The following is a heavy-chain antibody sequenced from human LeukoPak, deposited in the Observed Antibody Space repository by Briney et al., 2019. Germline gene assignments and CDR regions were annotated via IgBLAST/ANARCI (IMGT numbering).Heavy chain of an antibody. CDR2: IYSGGST. CDR1: GFTVSSNY. CDR3: ARVIGELWLEG. Sequence: GGSLRLSCAASGFTVSSNYMSLVRQAPGKGLEWVSVIYSGGSTYYADSVKGRFTISRDHSKNTLYLQMNSLRAEDTAVYYCARVIGELWLEGWGQGTLVTVSS. D-gene: IGHD5-18*01. V-gene: IGHV3-53*01. J-gene: IGHJ4*02.